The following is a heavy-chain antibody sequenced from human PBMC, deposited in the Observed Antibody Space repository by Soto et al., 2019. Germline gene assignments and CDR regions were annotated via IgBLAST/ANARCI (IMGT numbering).Heavy chain of an antibody. J-gene: IGHJ6*02. CDR2: IYYSGST. Sequence: QLQLQESGPGLVKPSETLSLTCTVSGGSISSSSYYWGWIRQPPGKGLEWMGSIYYSGSTYYNPSLKSRVPLSVDTSKNQFSLKLSSGTAADTAVYYCARRWIGYCSGGSCWAYYGMDVWGQGTTVTVSS. CDR3: ARRWIGYCSGGSCWAYYGMDV. CDR1: GGSISSSSYY. D-gene: IGHD2-15*01. V-gene: IGHV4-39*01.